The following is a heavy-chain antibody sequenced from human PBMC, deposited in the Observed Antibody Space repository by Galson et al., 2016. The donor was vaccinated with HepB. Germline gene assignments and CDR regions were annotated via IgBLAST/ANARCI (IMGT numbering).Heavy chain of an antibody. V-gene: IGHV5-51*01. CDR1: GYTFTNYW. CDR3: ARHGGIASAGSGDYNWFGP. J-gene: IGHJ5*02. CDR2: TYPGDSDT. D-gene: IGHD6-13*01. Sequence: QSGAEVKKPGESMKISCKGSGYTFTNYWIGWVRQMPGKGLEWMGITYPGDSDTRYNPSFQGQVPISADKSSSTAYLQWRSLKASDTGMYYCARHGGIASAGSGDYNWFGPWGQGTLVTVSS.